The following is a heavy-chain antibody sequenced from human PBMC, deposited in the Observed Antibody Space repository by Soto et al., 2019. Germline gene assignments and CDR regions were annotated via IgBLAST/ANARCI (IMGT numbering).Heavy chain of an antibody. CDR2: IIPALGTA. Sequence: QDQLVQSGAEVKKPGSSVKVSCKASGGTFSSHTFSWVRQAPGQGLEWMGRIIPALGTATYAQKFQGRVTITAVESATTVYMELNSFRSEDTAVYYCARPDFGDYWYFDLWGRGTLVTVSS. CDR1: GGTFSSHT. CDR3: ARPDFGDYWYFDL. J-gene: IGHJ2*01. D-gene: IGHD4-17*01. V-gene: IGHV1-69*08.